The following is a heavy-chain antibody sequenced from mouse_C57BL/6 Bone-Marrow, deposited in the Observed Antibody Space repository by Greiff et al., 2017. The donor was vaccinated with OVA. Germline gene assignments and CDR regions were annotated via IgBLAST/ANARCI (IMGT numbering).Heavy chain of an antibody. J-gene: IGHJ2*01. V-gene: IGHV1-76*01. CDR3: ARCGPYFDY. Sequence: VQLQQSGAELVRPGASVKLSCKASGYTFTDYYINWVKQRPGQGLEWIARIYPGSGNTYYNEKFKGKATLTAEKSSSTAYMQLSSLTSEDSAVYFCARCGPYFDYWGQGTTLTVSS. CDR1: GYTFTDYY. CDR2: IYPGSGNT. D-gene: IGHD1-1*02.